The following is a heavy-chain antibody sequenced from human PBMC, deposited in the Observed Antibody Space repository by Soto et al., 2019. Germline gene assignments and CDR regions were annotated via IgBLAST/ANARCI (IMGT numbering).Heavy chain of an antibody. CDR2: IYYSGST. J-gene: IGHJ4*02. CDR1: GGSISNYY. D-gene: IGHD3-3*01. Sequence: QVQLQESGPGLVKPSETLSLTCTVSGGSISNYYWTWIRQSPGKGLEWIGYIYYSGSTNYNPSLKSRVTMSIDTSKNQFSLKVSSVTAADTAVYYCASYNFGVFFDYWGQGTLVTVSS. CDR3: ASYNFGVFFDY. V-gene: IGHV4-59*01.